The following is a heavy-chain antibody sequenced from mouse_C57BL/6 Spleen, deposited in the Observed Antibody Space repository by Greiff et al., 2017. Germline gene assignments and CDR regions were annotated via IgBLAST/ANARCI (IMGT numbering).Heavy chain of an antibody. J-gene: IGHJ4*01. CDR3: TRFFRYDGYHYAMDY. Sequence: EVQLQQSGAELVRPGASVKLSCTASGFNIKDYYMHWVKQRPEQGLGWIGRIDPEDGDTEYAPKFQGKATMTAATSSNTAYLQLSSLTSEDTAVYYCTRFFRYDGYHYAMDYWGQGTSVTVSS. V-gene: IGHV14-1*01. CDR2: IDPEDGDT. D-gene: IGHD2-3*01. CDR1: GFNIKDYY.